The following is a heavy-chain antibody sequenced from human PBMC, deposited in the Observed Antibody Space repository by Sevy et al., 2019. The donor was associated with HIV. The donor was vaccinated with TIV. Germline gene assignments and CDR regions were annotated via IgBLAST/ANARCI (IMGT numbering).Heavy chain of an antibody. D-gene: IGHD2-15*01. CDR3: TTATLPCCSGGSCYSFDY. J-gene: IGHJ4*02. Sequence: GSLRLSCAASGFTFSNAWMSWVRQAPGKGLEWVGRIKSKTDGGTTDYAAPVKGRFTISRDDSKNTLYLQMNSLKTEDTAVYYCTTATLPCCSGGSCYSFDYWGQGTLVTVSS. CDR2: IKSKTDGGTT. CDR1: GFTFSNAW. V-gene: IGHV3-15*01.